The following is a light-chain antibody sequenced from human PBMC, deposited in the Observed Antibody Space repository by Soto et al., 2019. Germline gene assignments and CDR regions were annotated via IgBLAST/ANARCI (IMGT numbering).Light chain of an antibody. J-gene: IGLJ3*02. CDR1: SSNIGTNY. Sequence: QSVLTQPPSAPGTPGQTVTISSSGSSSNIGTNYVSWYQQLPGTAPKLLIYGNNQRPSGVPDRFSGSRSGTSASLAISGLRSEDEADYYCAAWDDSLSGVVFGGGTKVTVL. CDR2: GNN. CDR3: AAWDDSLSGVV. V-gene: IGLV1-47*01.